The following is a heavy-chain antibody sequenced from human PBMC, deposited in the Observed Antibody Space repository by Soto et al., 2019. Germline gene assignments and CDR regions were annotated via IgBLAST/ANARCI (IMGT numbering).Heavy chain of an antibody. D-gene: IGHD1-1*01. J-gene: IGHJ4*02. CDR2: FDPEGGET. CDR3: AAGGTRWLHSPFDY. Sequence: QVQLLQSGAEVKKPGASVKVSCKVSGHTLTELSMHWVRQAPGRGLEWAGGFDPEGGETIFAQKFQGRVTMTEDTTTHSTHMEVTRLRSEDAAVYYCAAGGTRWLHSPFDYWGQGTLVTISS. V-gene: IGHV1-24*01. CDR1: GHTLTELS.